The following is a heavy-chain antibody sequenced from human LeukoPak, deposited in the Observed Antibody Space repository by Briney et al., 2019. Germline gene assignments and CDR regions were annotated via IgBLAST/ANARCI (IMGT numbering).Heavy chain of an antibody. CDR1: GFTFSSYA. J-gene: IGHJ4*02. V-gene: IGHV3-30-3*01. CDR2: ISYDGSNK. CDR3: ARDPEDY. Sequence: GGSLRLSCAASGFTFSSYAMHWVRQAPGKGLEWVAVISYDGSNKYYADSVKGRFTISRDNSKNTLYLQMNSLKAEDTAVYYCARDPEDYWGQGTLVTVSS.